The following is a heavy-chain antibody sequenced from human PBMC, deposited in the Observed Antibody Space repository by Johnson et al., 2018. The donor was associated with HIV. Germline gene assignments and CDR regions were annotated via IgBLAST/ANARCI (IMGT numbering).Heavy chain of an antibody. J-gene: IGHJ3*02. V-gene: IGHV3-9*01. Sequence: QLVESGGGVVQPGRSLRLSCAASGFDFSGYALHWVRQAPGKGLEWVSVIYSGGSIGYADSVKGRFTISRDNAKNSLYLQMNSLRAEDTALYYCAKDMERYSYGPDAFDIWGQGTMVTVSS. CDR1: GFDFSGYA. D-gene: IGHD5-18*01. CDR3: AKDMERYSYGPDAFDI. CDR2: IYSGGSI.